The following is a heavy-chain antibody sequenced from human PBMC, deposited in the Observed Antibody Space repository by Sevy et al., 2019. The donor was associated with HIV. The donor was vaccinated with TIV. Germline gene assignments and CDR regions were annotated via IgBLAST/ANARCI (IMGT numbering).Heavy chain of an antibody. Sequence: GGSLRLSWAASGFTFTNYGMHWVRQAPGKGLEWVSGISNSGANTYYADSVRGRFTVSRDNSKNTVYLQLNSLRAEDTAIYYCAKEWTLLSDWYGEFDYWGQGTLVTVSS. CDR3: AKEWTLLSDWYGEFDY. J-gene: IGHJ4*02. CDR1: GFTFTNYG. D-gene: IGHD6-19*01. CDR2: ISNSGANT. V-gene: IGHV3-23*01.